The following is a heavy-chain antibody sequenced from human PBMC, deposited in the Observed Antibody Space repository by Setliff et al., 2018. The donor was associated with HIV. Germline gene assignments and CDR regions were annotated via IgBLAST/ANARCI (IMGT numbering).Heavy chain of an antibody. Sequence: SVKVSCKASGGTFSSYAISWVRQAPGQGLEWMGGIIPISGTVNYAQKFWGRVTITTHESTSTAYMELSSLRSEDTAVYYCATGSFSRDSSGYDAFDIWGQGTMVTVSS. V-gene: IGHV1-69*05. D-gene: IGHD3-22*01. CDR2: IIPISGTV. CDR3: ATGSFSRDSSGYDAFDI. CDR1: GGTFSSYA. J-gene: IGHJ3*02.